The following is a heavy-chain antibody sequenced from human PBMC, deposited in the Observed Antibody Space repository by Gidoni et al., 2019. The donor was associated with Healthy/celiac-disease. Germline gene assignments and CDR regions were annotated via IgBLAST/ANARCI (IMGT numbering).Heavy chain of an antibody. J-gene: IGHJ4*02. V-gene: IGHV3-30-3*01. CDR3: ARDLVIDY. D-gene: IGHD6-13*01. Sequence: VRQAPGKGLGWVAVISYDGSNKYYADSVKGRFTISRDNSKNTLYLQMNSLRAEDTAVYYCARDLVIDYWGQGTLVTVSS. CDR2: ISYDGSNK.